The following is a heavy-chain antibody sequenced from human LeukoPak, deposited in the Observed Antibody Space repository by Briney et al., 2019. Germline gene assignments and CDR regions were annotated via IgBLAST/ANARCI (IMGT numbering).Heavy chain of an antibody. CDR3: ARQGSARYCSSTSCYNGGYYYYGMDV. Sequence: ASVKVSCKASGYTFTSYDINWVRQATGQGLEWMGWMNPNSGNTGYAQKFQGRVTMTRNTSISTAYMELSSLRSEDTAVYYCARQGSARYCSSTSCYNGGYYYYGMDVWGQGTTVTVSS. D-gene: IGHD2-2*02. J-gene: IGHJ6*02. CDR1: GYTFTSYD. V-gene: IGHV1-8*01. CDR2: MNPNSGNT.